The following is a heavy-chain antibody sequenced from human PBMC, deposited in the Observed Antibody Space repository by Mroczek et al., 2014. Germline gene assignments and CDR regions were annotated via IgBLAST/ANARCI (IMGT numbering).Heavy chain of an antibody. Sequence: QAQLQESGGGVVQPGRSLRLSCAASGFTFSSYGMHWVRQAPGKGLEWVAVIWYDGSNKYYADSVKGRFTISRDNSKNTLYLQMNSLRAEDTAVYYCARDEREPAGGGRYYYGMDVVGPRGPRSP. CDR2: IWYDGSNK. D-gene: IGHD1-26*01. CDR1: GFTFSSYG. CDR3: ARDEREPAGGGRYYYGMDV. J-gene: IGHJ6*02. V-gene: IGHV3-33*01.